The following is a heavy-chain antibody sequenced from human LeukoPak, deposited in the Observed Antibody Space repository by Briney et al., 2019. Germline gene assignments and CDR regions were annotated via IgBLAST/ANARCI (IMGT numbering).Heavy chain of an antibody. J-gene: IGHJ6*02. CDR1: GYSISSGYY. V-gene: IGHV4-38-2*02. D-gene: IGHD2-21*02. Sequence: SETLSLTCIVSGYSISSGYYWGWIRQYPEKGLEWIGHISYGGTTYYNPSLKSQVTISLDTSRNHFSLNLSSVTAADTAVYYCARDPVTAGYYYGMDVWGQGTTVTVSS. CDR2: ISYGGTT. CDR3: ARDPVTAGYYYGMDV.